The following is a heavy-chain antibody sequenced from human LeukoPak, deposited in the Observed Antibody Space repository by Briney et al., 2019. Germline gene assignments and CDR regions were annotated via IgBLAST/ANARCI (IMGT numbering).Heavy chain of an antibody. D-gene: IGHD6-6*01. Sequence: GASVKVSCKASGYTFTDYYMHWVRQAPGQGLEWMGWINAKSGGTNYAQKFQGWVTMTRDTSISTAYMELSRLRPDDTAVYYCARDRGSSSEFYYYYYYGMDVWGQGTTVTVSS. V-gene: IGHV1-2*04. J-gene: IGHJ6*02. CDR1: GYTFTDYY. CDR2: INAKSGGT. CDR3: ARDRGSSSEFYYYYYYGMDV.